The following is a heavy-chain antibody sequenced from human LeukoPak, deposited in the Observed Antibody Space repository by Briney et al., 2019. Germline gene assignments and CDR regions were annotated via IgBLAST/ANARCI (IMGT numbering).Heavy chain of an antibody. Sequence: SETLSLTCTVSGYSISSGYYWGWIRQPPGKGLEWIGTIYRSGSTYSNPSLRGRVTISVDTSKNQFSLKLSSVTAADTAVYYCTGTGAGYYYYYMDVWGKGTTVTVS. D-gene: IGHD3-10*01. CDR1: GYSISSGYY. CDR3: TGTGAGYYYYYMDV. CDR2: IYRSGST. J-gene: IGHJ6*03. V-gene: IGHV4-38-2*02.